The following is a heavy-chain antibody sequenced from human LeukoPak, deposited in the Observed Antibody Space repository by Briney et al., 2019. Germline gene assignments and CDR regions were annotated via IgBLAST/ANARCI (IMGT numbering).Heavy chain of an antibody. CDR2: INHSGRT. CDR1: GGSFRGYY. CDR3: ARGSGVFDY. Sequence: PSETLSLTCAVYGGSFRGYYWSWIRQPPGKGLEGRGEINHSGRTKYNPYLKSRVTISVDTSKNQFSLKLSSVTAADTAVYYCARGSGVFDYWGQGTLVTVSS. D-gene: IGHD3-10*01. V-gene: IGHV4-34*01. J-gene: IGHJ4*02.